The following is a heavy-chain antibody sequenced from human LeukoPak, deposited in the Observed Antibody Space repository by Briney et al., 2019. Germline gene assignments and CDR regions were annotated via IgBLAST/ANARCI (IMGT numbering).Heavy chain of an antibody. CDR2: ISGSGGST. CDR3: AKGYIVVVTAIRGGNYFDY. Sequence: GGSLRLSCAASGFTFSSYAMSWVPEAPGKGLEWVSAISGSGGSTYYADSVKGRFTISRDNSKNTLYLQMNSLRAEDTAVYYCAKGYIVVVTAIRGGNYFDYWGQGTLVTVSS. V-gene: IGHV3-23*01. J-gene: IGHJ4*02. D-gene: IGHD2-21*02. CDR1: GFTFSSYA.